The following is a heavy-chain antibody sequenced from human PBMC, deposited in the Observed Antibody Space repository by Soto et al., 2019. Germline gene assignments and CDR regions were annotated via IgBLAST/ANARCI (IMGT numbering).Heavy chain of an antibody. J-gene: IGHJ3*02. CDR2: IYYSGST. V-gene: IGHV4-59*01. Sequence: SETLSLTCSVSGGSIGSYYGSWIRQPPGKGLEWIGYIYYSGSTNYNPSLKSRVTISVDTSKNQFSLKLSSVTAADTAVYYCARYNWGAMGAFDIWGQGTMVTVS. CDR3: ARYNWGAMGAFDI. D-gene: IGHD1-1*01. CDR1: GGSIGSYY.